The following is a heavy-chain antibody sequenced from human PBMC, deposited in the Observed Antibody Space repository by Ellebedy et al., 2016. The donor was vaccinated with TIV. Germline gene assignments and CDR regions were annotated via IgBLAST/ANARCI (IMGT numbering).Heavy chain of an antibody. CDR1: GYTFTSYY. CDR2: INPSGGST. J-gene: IGHJ5*02. Sequence: ASVKVSCKASGYTFTSYYMHWVRQAPGQGLEWMGIINPSGGSTSYAQKFQGRVTMTTDTSTSTAYMELRSLRSDDTSVYYCARGGHITDNWFDPWGQGTLVTVSS. D-gene: IGHD3-10*01. CDR3: ARGGHITDNWFDP. V-gene: IGHV1-46*01.